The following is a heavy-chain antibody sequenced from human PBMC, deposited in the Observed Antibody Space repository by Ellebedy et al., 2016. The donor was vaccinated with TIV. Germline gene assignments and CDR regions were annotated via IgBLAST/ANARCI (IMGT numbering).Heavy chain of an antibody. CDR3: ARDAAHSAPFDS. D-gene: IGHD3-10*01. CDR2: IYDDGTT. J-gene: IGHJ4*02. CDR1: GLSVGSSF. V-gene: IGHV3-53*01. Sequence: GESLKISCAVSGLSVGSSFMNWVRQAPGMGLEWVSNIYDDGTTYYADSVKGRFTISRDSFRNTLYLQMNSLRAEDTAVYYCARDAAHSAPFDSWGQGTLVTVSS.